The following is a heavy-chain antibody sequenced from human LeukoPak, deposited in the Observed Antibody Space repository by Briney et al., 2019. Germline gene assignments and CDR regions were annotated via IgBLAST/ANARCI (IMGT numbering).Heavy chain of an antibody. CDR1: GGSISSSRYY. D-gene: IGHD1-20*01. J-gene: IGHJ4*02. CDR3: ARFGITGRGDFDY. Sequence: NSSETLSLTCTVSGGSISSSRYYWGWIRQPPGKGLEWIGNIYYSGSTYYNPSLKSRVTISVGTSKNQFSLKLSSVTAADTAVYYCARFGITGRGDFDYWGQGTLVTVSS. CDR2: IYYSGST. V-gene: IGHV4-39*01.